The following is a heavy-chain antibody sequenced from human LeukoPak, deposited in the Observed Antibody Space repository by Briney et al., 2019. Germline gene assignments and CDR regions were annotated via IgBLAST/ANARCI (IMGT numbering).Heavy chain of an antibody. D-gene: IGHD2-15*01. CDR2: IIPILGIA. V-gene: IGHV1-69*04. CDR1: GGTFSSYA. J-gene: IGHJ2*01. CDR3: ARVGGGNLRYFDL. Sequence: SVKVSCKASGGTFSSYAISWVRQAPGQGLEWMGRIIPILGIANYAQKFQGRVTITADKSTSTAYMELSSLRSEDTAVYYCARVGGGNLRYFDLWGRGTLVTVSS.